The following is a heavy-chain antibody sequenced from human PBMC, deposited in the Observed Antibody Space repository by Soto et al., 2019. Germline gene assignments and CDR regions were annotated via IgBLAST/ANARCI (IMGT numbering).Heavy chain of an antibody. CDR3: ARFPLYCSGGSCYPNWFDP. V-gene: IGHV5-10-1*01. CDR2: IDPSDSYT. CDR1: GYSFTSYW. J-gene: IGHJ5*02. Sequence: PGESLKISCKGSGYSFTSYWISWVRQMPGKGLEWMGRIDPSDSYTNYSPSFQGHVTISADKSISTAYLQWSSLKASDTAIYYCARFPLYCSGGSCYPNWFDPWGQGTLVTVSS. D-gene: IGHD2-15*01.